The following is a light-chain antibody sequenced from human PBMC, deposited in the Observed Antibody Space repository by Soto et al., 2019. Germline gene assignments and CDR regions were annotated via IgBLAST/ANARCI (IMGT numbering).Light chain of an antibody. V-gene: IGKV3-15*01. CDR1: QSVSST. J-gene: IGKJ1*01. Sequence: DIVLTQSPVTQSHSPGQTPTLCCXASQSVSSTLAWYQQKPGQAPRLLIYGASTRATDIPARFSGSGSGTEFTLTISSLQSEDFAVYYCQQYYSWPRTFGQGTKVDI. CDR2: GAS. CDR3: QQYYSWPRT.